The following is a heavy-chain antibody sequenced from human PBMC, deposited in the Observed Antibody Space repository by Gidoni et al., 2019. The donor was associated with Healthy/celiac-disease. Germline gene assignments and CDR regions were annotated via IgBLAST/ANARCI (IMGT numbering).Heavy chain of an antibody. CDR2: IYSGGST. D-gene: IGHD6-13*01. J-gene: IGHJ4*02. CDR3: ARDLGSRRFPPNFDY. CDR1: GFTVSSNY. Sequence: ELQLVESGGGLVQPGGSLRLPCAASGFTVSSNYMSWVRQAPGKGLEWVSVIYSGGSTYYADSVKGRFTISRDNSKNTLYLQMNSLRAEDTAVYYCARDLGSRRFPPNFDYWGQGTLVTVSS. V-gene: IGHV3-66*01.